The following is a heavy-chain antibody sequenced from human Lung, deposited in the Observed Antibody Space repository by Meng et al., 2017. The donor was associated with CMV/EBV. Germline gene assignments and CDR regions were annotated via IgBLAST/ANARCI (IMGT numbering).Heavy chain of an antibody. CDR1: GFTFSSYEM. Sequence: SGFTFSSYEMNWVRQAPGKALEWLALIDWDDDKYYNTSLKTRLTISKDTSKNQVVLTMTNMDPVDTATYYCARSTLGRANFDYWGQGTLVTFSS. CDR3: ARSTLGRANFDY. V-gene: IGHV2-70*18. CDR2: IDWDDDK. J-gene: IGHJ4*02.